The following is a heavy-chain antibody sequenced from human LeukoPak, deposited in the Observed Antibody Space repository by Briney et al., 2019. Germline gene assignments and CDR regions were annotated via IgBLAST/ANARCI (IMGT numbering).Heavy chain of an antibody. CDR2: INPNSGGT. D-gene: IGHD3-22*01. J-gene: IGHJ4*02. CDR3: ARDNVFGYDSSGYYYNY. V-gene: IGHV1-2*02. CDR1: GYTFTGYY. Sequence: ASVKVSCKASGYTFTGYYIHWVRQAPGQGLEWMGWINPNSGGTNYAQKFQGRVTMTRDTSISTAYMELSRLRSDDTAVYYCARDNVFGYDSSGYYYNYWGQGTLVTVSS.